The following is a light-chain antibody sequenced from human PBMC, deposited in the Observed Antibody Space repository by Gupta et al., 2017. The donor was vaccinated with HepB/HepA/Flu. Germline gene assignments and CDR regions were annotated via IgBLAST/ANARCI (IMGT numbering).Light chain of an antibody. CDR1: QSISSW. Sequence: DIQMTQSPSTLSASVGDRVTITCRASQSISSWLAWYQQEPGKAPKLLIYKASSLESGVPSRLSGSGSGTEFTLTISSLQPDDFATYYCQQYNSFGQGTKLEIK. J-gene: IGKJ2*01. CDR2: KAS. V-gene: IGKV1-5*03. CDR3: QQYNS.